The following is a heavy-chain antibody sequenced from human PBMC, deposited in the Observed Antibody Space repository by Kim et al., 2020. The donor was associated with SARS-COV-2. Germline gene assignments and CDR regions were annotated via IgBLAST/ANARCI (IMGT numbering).Heavy chain of an antibody. CDR3: ARESIAVDTMMNWFDP. CDR2: ISSSGSTI. J-gene: IGHJ5*02. D-gene: IGHD6-19*01. Sequence: GGSLRLSCAASGFTFSSYEMNWVRQAPGKGLEWGSYISSSGSTIYYADSVKGGFTISRDNAKNSLYLQMNSLRAEDTAVYYCARESIAVDTMMNWFDPW. CDR1: GFTFSSYE. V-gene: IGHV3-48*03.